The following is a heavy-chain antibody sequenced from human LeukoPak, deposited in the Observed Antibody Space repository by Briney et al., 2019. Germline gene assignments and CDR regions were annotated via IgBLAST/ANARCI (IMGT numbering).Heavy chain of an antibody. J-gene: IGHJ4*02. D-gene: IGHD6-19*01. V-gene: IGHV1-2*02. CDR3: ARVVGQWLVLPDY. CDR1: GYTFTGYY. CDR2: INPNSGGT. Sequence: GASVKVSCKASGYTFTGYYMHWVRQAPGQGLAWMGWINPNSGGTNYAQKFQGRVTMTRDTSISTAYMELSRLRSDDTAVYYCARVVGQWLVLPDYWGQGTLVTVSS.